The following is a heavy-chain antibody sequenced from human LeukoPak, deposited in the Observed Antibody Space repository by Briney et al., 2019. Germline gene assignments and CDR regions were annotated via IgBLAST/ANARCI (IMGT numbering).Heavy chain of an antibody. CDR2: ISGGGGIR. J-gene: IGHJ4*02. D-gene: IGHD3-9*01. CDR3: AKDLDILTGNYIDD. CDR1: GFTFSSNA. Sequence: GGSLGLSFEASGFTFSSNAWSGVGRGPGRGLGGVSEISGGGGIRYYADSVKGRFTLSRDNSKNTVYLQMNGLRVEDTAVYYCAKDLDILTGNYIDDWGQGTLVTVSS. V-gene: IGHV3-23*01.